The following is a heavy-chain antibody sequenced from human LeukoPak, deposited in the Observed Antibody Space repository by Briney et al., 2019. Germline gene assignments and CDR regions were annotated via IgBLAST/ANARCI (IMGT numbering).Heavy chain of an antibody. V-gene: IGHV4-30-4*01. Sequence: SQTLSLTCTVSGGSISSGDYYWSWIRQPPGKGLEWIGYIYYSGSTYYSPSLKSRVTISVDTSKNQFSLKLSSVTAADTAVYYCARDSRSEYDFWSGYGAFDIRGQGTMVTVSS. D-gene: IGHD3-3*01. CDR2: IYYSGST. J-gene: IGHJ3*02. CDR3: ARDSRSEYDFWSGYGAFDI. CDR1: GGSISSGDYY.